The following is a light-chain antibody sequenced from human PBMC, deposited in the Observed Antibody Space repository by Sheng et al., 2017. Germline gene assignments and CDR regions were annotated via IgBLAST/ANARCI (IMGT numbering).Light chain of an antibody. V-gene: IGKV3-15*01. Sequence: EIVMTQSPATLSVSPGERATLSCRASQSVSGNLAWYQQKPGQAPRLLIKGASTRVTGIPARFSGSGSGTEFTLTISSLQSEDFAVYYCQQYYNWPLTFGGGTEGRRSN. CDR2: GAS. J-gene: IGKJ4*01. CDR3: QQYYNWPLT. CDR1: QSVSGN.